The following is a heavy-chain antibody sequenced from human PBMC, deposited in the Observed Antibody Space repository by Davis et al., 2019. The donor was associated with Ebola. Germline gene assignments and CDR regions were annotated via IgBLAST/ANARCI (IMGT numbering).Heavy chain of an antibody. CDR1: GFTFSNYA. D-gene: IGHD3-10*01. V-gene: IGHV3-30*09. CDR3: ARETNYYGSGRPAYGLEV. J-gene: IGHJ6*02. Sequence: GESLKISCVASGFTFSNYAVHWIRQAPGKGLEWVADISYDGSTKYGADSVKGRFAISRDNSENTLYLDMNSLRVEDTAVYYCARETNYYGSGRPAYGLEVWGQGTTVIVS. CDR2: ISYDGSTK.